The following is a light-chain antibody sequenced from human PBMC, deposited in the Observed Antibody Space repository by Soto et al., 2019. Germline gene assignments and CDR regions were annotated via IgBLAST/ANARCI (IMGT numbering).Light chain of an antibody. Sequence: QSVLTQTPSVSGAPGQKITMSCTGSSSNIGAGYDVHWYQQLPGAAPRLLIYADNNRPSGVPDRFSASNSGTSASLAITGLQGEDEAVYYCQSYATSLSGVIFGAGTQLTVL. CDR3: QSYATSLSGVI. CDR1: SSNIGAGYD. V-gene: IGLV1-40*01. J-gene: IGLJ2*01. CDR2: ADN.